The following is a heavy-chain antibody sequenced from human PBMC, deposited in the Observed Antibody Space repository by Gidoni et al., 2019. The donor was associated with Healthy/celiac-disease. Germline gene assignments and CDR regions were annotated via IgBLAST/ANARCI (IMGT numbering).Heavy chain of an antibody. CDR2: ISGSGGST. Sequence: EVQLLESGGGLVQPGGSLRLSCAASGFTFSSYAMRWVRQAPGKGLEWVSAISGSGGSTYYADSVKGRFTISRDNSKNTLYLQMNSLRAEDTAVYYCANSDPVVISNYYYYYGMDVWGQGTTVTVSS. CDR1: GFTFSSYA. D-gene: IGHD3-22*01. V-gene: IGHV3-23*01. CDR3: ANSDPVVISNYYYYYGMDV. J-gene: IGHJ6*02.